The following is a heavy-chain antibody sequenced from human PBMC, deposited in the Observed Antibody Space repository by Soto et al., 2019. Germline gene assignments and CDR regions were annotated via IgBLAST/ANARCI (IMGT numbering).Heavy chain of an antibody. Sequence: EVQLVESGGGLVKPGGSLRLSCAASGFTFSTYNMNWVRQAPGKGLEWVSSISSSSSYINYADSVKGRFTISRDNAKNSLYLQMNSLRAEDTAVYYCARQESGGGYCTSTSCVYFHYGMDVWGQGTTVTVSS. V-gene: IGHV3-21*06. J-gene: IGHJ6*02. CDR1: GFTFSTYN. CDR2: ISSSSSYI. CDR3: ARQESGGGYCTSTSCVYFHYGMDV. D-gene: IGHD2-2*01.